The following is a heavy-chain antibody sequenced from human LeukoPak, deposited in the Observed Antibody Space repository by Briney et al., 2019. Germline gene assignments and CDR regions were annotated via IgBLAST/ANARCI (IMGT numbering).Heavy chain of an antibody. CDR3: AHRRGWFDP. Sequence: SGPTLVKPTQTLTLTCTFSGFSLSTGAVGVGWFRQPPGKALERLALIYWDDDKRYSPSLRSRRTITKDTFKNQVIVTMTNMDPVDTATYYCAHRRGWFDPWGQGTLVTVSS. CDR1: GFSLSTGAVG. J-gene: IGHJ5*02. V-gene: IGHV2-5*02. CDR2: IYWDDDK.